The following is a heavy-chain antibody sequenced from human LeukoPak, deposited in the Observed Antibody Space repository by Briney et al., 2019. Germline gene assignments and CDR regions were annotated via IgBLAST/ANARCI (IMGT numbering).Heavy chain of an antibody. J-gene: IGHJ4*02. V-gene: IGHV3-11*06. CDR1: EFTFSDYY. CDR3: ARDLTLLRYFDWLLEGLDY. CDR2: ISSSSSDT. D-gene: IGHD3-9*01. Sequence: GGSLRLSCAASEFTFSDYYMSWIRQAPGKGLEWVSYISSSSSDTNYADSVKGRFTISRDNAKNSLYLQMNSLRAEDTAVYYCARDLTLLRYFDWLLEGLDYWGQGTLVTVSS.